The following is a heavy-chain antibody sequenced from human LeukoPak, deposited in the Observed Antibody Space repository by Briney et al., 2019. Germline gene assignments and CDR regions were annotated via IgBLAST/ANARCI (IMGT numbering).Heavy chain of an antibody. J-gene: IGHJ4*02. V-gene: IGHV4-59*01. CDR3: ARFSVTGAY. CDR2: IYYSEST. D-gene: IGHD2-21*02. CDR1: GGSISSYY. Sequence: PSETLSLTCTVSGGSISSYYWSWIRQPPGKGLEWIGYIYYSESTNYNPSLKSRVTISVDTSKNQFSLKLSSVTAADTAVYYCARFSVTGAYWGQGTLVTVSS.